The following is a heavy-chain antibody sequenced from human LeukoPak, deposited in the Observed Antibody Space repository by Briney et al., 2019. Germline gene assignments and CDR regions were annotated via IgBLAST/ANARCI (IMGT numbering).Heavy chain of an antibody. CDR1: GYTFISYG. J-gene: IGHJ5*02. CDR2: ISSSSGKT. V-gene: IGHV1-18*01. CDR3: ARDHASSSGWFDP. Sequence: GASVKVSCKASGYTFISYGISWVRQAPGQGLEWMGWISSSSGKTNSAQKFQGRVTMTTDTLTSTAYLELRSLRFDDTALYYCARDHASSSGWFDPWGQGTLVTVSS. D-gene: IGHD6-6*01.